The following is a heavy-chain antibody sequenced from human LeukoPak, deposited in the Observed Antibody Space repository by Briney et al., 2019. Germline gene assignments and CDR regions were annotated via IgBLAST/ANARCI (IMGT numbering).Heavy chain of an antibody. CDR1: GGSISGSSYY. J-gene: IGHJ4*02. D-gene: IGHD4-17*01. V-gene: IGHV4-39*01. CDR3: ARLRGAMTTVTSDFDY. CDR2: VFYSGSA. Sequence: SETLSLTCIVSGGSISGSSYYWAWIRQPPGKGLEWIGSVFYSGSAYYNPSLKSRVTISVDTSKNQFSLNLSSVTAADTAVYYCARLRGAMTTVTSDFDYWGQGTLVTVSS.